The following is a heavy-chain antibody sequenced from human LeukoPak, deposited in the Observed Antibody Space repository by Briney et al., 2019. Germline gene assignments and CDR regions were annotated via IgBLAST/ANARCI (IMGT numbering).Heavy chain of an antibody. CDR3: ARANMVRGVTMGYYYYYYGMDV. V-gene: IGHV1-2*04. J-gene: IGHJ6*02. Sequence: ASVKVSCKASGYTFTGYYMHWVRQAPGQGLEWMGWINPNSGGTNYAQKFQGWVTMTRDTSISTAYMELSRLRSDGTAVYYCARANMVRGVTMGYYYYYYGMDVWGQGTTVTVSS. CDR1: GYTFTGYY. CDR2: INPNSGGT. D-gene: IGHD3-10*01.